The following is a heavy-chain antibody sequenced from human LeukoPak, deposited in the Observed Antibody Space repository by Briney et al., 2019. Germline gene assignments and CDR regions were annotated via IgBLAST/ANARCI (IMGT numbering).Heavy chain of an antibody. J-gene: IGHJ5*02. Sequence: GGFLRLSCAASGFTFSSYAMSWVRQAPGKGLEWVSAISGSGGSTYYADSVKGRFTISRDNSKNTLYLQMNSLRAEDTAVYYCAKDRIVVVVAAKNWFDPWGQGTLVTVSS. V-gene: IGHV3-23*01. CDR3: AKDRIVVVVAAKNWFDP. D-gene: IGHD2-15*01. CDR1: GFTFSSYA. CDR2: ISGSGGST.